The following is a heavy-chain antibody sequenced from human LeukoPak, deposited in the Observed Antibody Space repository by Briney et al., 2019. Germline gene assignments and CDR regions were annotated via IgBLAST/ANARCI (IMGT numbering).Heavy chain of an antibody. CDR1: GGSISSYY. CDR2: IYYSGST. J-gene: IGHJ6*02. D-gene: IGHD3-22*01. V-gene: IGHV4-59*01. CDR3: ARDALYCYASSGTSLYYYYYYGMDV. Sequence: SETLSLTCTVSGGSISSYYWSWIRQPPGKGLEWIGYIYYSGSTNYNPSLKSRVTISVDTSKNQFSLKLSSVTAADTAVYYCARDALYCYASSGTSLYYYYYYGMDVWGQGTTVTVSS.